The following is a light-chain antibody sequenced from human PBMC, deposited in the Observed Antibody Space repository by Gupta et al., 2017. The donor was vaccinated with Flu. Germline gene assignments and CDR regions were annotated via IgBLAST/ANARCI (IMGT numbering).Light chain of an antibody. V-gene: IGKV1-39*01. CDR1: QSISSY. CDR2: AAS. J-gene: IGKJ2*03. Sequence: DIQMTQSPSSLSASVGDRVTITCRASQSISSYLNWYQQKPGKAPKLLIYAASSLQSGVPSRFSCSGSGTDFTLTISSLQPEDFATYYCQQIYSTPYSFGQGTKLEIK. CDR3: QQIYSTPYS.